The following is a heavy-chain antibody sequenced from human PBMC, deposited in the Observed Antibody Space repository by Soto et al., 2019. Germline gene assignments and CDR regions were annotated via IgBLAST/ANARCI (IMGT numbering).Heavy chain of an antibody. D-gene: IGHD1-26*01. CDR2: ISPYDGST. CDR1: GFTFNNYF. V-gene: IGHV1-46*02. J-gene: IGHJ6*02. CDR3: ARGDGRGSTGFYYYYGMDV. Sequence: VQLVQSGAEVKKPGASVKVSCKASGFTFNNYFFHWVRQAPRQGLEWMGIISPYDGSTNYEQRLQGRVTMTSDTSTSTVYMELSSLRSEDTAVYYCARGDGRGSTGFYYYYGMDVWGHGTTVTVSS.